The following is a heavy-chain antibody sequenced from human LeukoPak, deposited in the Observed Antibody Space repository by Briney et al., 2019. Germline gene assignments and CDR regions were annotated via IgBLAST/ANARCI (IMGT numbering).Heavy chain of an antibody. CDR1: GYTFTGYG. D-gene: IGHD1-26*01. CDR3: ARKVVGATPPDY. J-gene: IGHJ4*02. CDR2: ISAYNGNT. Sequence: ASVKVSCKASGYTFTGYGISWVRQAPGQGLEWMGWISAYNGNTNYAQKLQGRVTMTTDTSTSTAYMELRSLRSDDTAVYYCARKVVGATPPDYWGQGTLVTVSS. V-gene: IGHV1-18*01.